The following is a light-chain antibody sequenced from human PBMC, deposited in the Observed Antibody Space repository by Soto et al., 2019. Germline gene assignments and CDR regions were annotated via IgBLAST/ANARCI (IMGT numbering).Light chain of an antibody. V-gene: IGKV3-20*01. CDR2: GAS. Sequence: EIVLTQSPGTLSLSPGERATLSCRASQSVNSDYLAWFQQKPGQATRLLIYGASTRTTGIPDRFSGSGSGTDVTITISRLEPEDFELYFCQQYGSSPATFGQGTKVDIK. CDR3: QQYGSSPAT. J-gene: IGKJ1*01. CDR1: QSVNSDY.